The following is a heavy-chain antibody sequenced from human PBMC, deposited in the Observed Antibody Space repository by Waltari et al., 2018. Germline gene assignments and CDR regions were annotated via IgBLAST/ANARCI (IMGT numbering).Heavy chain of an antibody. CDR3: ARGEVWSGCQTN. D-gene: IGHD3-3*01. CDR2: RIPSFGTA. J-gene: IGHJ4*02. Sequence: QVQLVQSGAEVKKPGSSVKVSCKASGGTFSSYAISWVRQASGQGLEWMGGRIPSFGTANYARKFQGRVTITADKSTSTAYMELSSLRSEDTAVYYCARGEVWSGCQTNWGQGTLVTVSS. CDR1: GGTFSSYA. V-gene: IGHV1-69*14.